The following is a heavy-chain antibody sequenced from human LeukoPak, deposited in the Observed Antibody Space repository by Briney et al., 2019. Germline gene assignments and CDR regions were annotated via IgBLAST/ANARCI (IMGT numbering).Heavy chain of an antibody. CDR2: MNPNSGNT. CDR1: GYTFTSYD. CDR3: ARLSGGYSYGTYYYYMDV. D-gene: IGHD5-18*01. Sequence: ASVKVSCKASGYTFTSYDINWVRQATGQGLEWMGWMNPNSGNTGYAQKFQGRVTITRNTSISTAYMELSSLRSEDTAVYYCARLSGGYSYGTYYYYMDVWGKGTTVTVSS. V-gene: IGHV1-8*03. J-gene: IGHJ6*03.